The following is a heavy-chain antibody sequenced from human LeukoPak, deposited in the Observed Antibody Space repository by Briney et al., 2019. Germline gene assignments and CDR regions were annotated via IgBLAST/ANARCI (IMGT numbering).Heavy chain of an antibody. J-gene: IGHJ4*02. V-gene: IGHV4-39*07. Sequence: SETLSLTCTVSGGSIGSTRYYWGWIRQPPGKGLEWIGSISYSGSTNYNPSLKSRVTISVDTSKNQFSLKLSSVTAADTAVYYCARLSLRYYDFWSGYRTFDYWGQGTLVTVSS. CDR2: ISYSGST. CDR1: GGSIGSTRYY. CDR3: ARLSLRYYDFWSGYRTFDY. D-gene: IGHD3-3*01.